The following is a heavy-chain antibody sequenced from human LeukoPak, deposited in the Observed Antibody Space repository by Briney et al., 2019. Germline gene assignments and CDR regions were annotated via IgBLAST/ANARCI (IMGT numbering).Heavy chain of an antibody. CDR1: GYTFTSYA. J-gene: IGHJ6*02. CDR3: ARGHGTGDSGYYYGMDV. Sequence: ASVKVSCKASGYTFTSYAMHWVRQAPGQRLEWMGWINAGNGNTKYSQKFQGRGTITRDTSASTAYMELSSLRSEDTAVYYCARGHGTGDSGYYYGMDVWGQGTTVTVSS. CDR2: INAGNGNT. D-gene: IGHD7-27*01. V-gene: IGHV1-3*01.